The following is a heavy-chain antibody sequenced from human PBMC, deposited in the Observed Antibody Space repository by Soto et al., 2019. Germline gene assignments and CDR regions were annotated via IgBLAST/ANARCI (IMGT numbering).Heavy chain of an antibody. CDR2: INPNSGGT. J-gene: IGHJ6*02. V-gene: IGHV1-2*04. CDR1: GYTFTGYY. Sequence: ASVKVSCKASGYTFTGYYMHWVRQAPGQGLEWMGWINPNSGGTNYAQKFQGWVTMTRDTSISTAYMELSRLRSDDTAVYYCARGDCSGGSYYGYYYGMDVWGQGTTVTVSS. CDR3: ARGDCSGGSYYGYYYGMDV. D-gene: IGHD2-15*01.